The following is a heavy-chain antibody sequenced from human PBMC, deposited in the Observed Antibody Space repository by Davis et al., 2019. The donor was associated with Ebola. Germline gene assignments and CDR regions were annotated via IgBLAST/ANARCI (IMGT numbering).Heavy chain of an antibody. CDR1: GGSISSYY. Sequence: PSETLSLTCTVSGGSISSYYWSWIRQPPGKGLEWIGYIYYSGSTKYNPSLKSRLTISVDTSKNQFSLRLSSVTAADTAVYYCARFIVGANWYFDLWGRGTQVTVSS. J-gene: IGHJ2*01. D-gene: IGHD1-26*01. CDR2: IYYSGST. V-gene: IGHV4-59*08. CDR3: ARFIVGANWYFDL.